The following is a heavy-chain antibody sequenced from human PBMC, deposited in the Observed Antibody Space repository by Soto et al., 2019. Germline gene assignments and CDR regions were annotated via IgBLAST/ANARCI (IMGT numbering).Heavy chain of an antibody. V-gene: IGHV3-23*01. CDR1: GFIFGNHA. CDR3: VSWVSAHFDF. D-gene: IGHD2-8*01. Sequence: GGSLRLSCATSGFIFGNHARTWVRQAPGRPLEWVSTINANAIETPYADSVKGRFTISRDNSKSTLDLQMISLRDEDTAIYYCVSWVSAHFDFWGPGTLVTVSS. J-gene: IGHJ4*02. CDR2: INANAIET.